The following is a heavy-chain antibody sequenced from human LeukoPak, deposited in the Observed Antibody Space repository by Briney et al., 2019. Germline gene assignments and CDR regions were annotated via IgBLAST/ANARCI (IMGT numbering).Heavy chain of an antibody. CDR2: MNPNSGNT. Sequence: ASVKVSCKASGYTFTSYDINWVRQATGRGLEWMGWMNPNSGNTGYAQKFQGRVTMTRNTSISTAYMELSSLRSEDTAVYYCARGREWELGNFDYWGQGTLVTVSS. V-gene: IGHV1-8*01. D-gene: IGHD1-26*01. J-gene: IGHJ4*02. CDR1: GYTFTSYD. CDR3: ARGREWELGNFDY.